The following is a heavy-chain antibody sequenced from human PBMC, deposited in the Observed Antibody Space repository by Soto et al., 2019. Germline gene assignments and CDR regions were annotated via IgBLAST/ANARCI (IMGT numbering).Heavy chain of an antibody. CDR3: ASALLPGALDI. J-gene: IGHJ3*02. Sequence: GGSLRLSCAASRFTFSNYWMSWVRQAPGKGLEWVANIKQDGSEKNYVDSVKGRFTISRDNAKNSLYLQMNSLTAEDTAVYYCASALLPGALDIWGQGTMVTVSS. D-gene: IGHD2-15*01. CDR2: IKQDGSEK. V-gene: IGHV3-7*01. CDR1: RFTFSNYW.